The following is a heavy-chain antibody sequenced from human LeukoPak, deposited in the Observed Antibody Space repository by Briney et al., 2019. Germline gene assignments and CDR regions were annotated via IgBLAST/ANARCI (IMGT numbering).Heavy chain of an antibody. Sequence: GGSLRLSCAASGFTFSTYWMSWVRQAPGKGLEWVANIKQDGSEKYYVDSVKGRFTISRDNAKNSLYLQMNSLRAEDTAVYYCARDNGDGPQLWLHYFDYWGQGTLVTVSS. J-gene: IGHJ4*02. D-gene: IGHD5-18*01. CDR1: GFTFSTYW. CDR2: IKQDGSEK. V-gene: IGHV3-7*01. CDR3: ARDNGDGPQLWLHYFDY.